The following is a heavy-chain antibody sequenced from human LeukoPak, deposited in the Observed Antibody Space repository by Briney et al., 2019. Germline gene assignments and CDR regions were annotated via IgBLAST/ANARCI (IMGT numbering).Heavy chain of an antibody. J-gene: IGHJ4*02. Sequence: GASVKVSCKPSGYPFIEYYIHWLRQAPGQGLEWVGWMIPRSGDTNYAPKFQGRVTLTRDTSISTAYMELNRLTPDDTAVYYCARLPATAATPDSWGQGTLVTVSS. CDR2: MIPRSGDT. CDR3: ARLPATAATPDS. V-gene: IGHV1-2*02. CDR1: GYPFIEYY. D-gene: IGHD2-2*01.